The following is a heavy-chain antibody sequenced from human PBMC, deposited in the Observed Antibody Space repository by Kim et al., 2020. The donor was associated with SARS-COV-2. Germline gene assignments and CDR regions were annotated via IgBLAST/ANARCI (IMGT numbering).Heavy chain of an antibody. Sequence: SETLSLTCTVSGGSISSGSYYWSWIRQPAGKGLEWIGRIYTSGSTNYNPSLKSRVTISVDTSKNQFSLKLSSVTAADTAVYYCARGPIVGATNAFDYWGQGTLVTVSS. CDR2: IYTSGST. D-gene: IGHD1-26*01. J-gene: IGHJ4*02. CDR1: GGSISSGSYY. V-gene: IGHV4-61*02. CDR3: ARGPIVGATNAFDY.